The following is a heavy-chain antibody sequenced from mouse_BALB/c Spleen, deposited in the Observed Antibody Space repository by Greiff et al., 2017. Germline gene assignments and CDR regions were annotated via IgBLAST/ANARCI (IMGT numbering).Heavy chain of an antibody. Sequence: VQLQQSGAELVRPGTSVKVSCKASGYAFTNYLIEWVKQRPGQGLEWIGVINPGSGGTNYNEKFKGKATLTADKSSSTAYMQLSSLTSDDSAVYFCAREGDLTSWFAYWGQGTLVTVSA. J-gene: IGHJ3*01. V-gene: IGHV1-54*01. CDR3: AREGDLTSWFAY. D-gene: IGHD4-1*01. CDR1: GYAFTNYL. CDR2: INPGSGGT.